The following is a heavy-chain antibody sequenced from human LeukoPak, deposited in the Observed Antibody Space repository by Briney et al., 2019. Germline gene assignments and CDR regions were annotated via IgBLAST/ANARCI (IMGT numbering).Heavy chain of an antibody. CDR3: ARELGGYPFFMDV. V-gene: IGHV4-39*07. D-gene: IGHD2-15*01. Sequence: SETLSLTCSVSGGSIRSGDHHWAWVRQPPGKGLEFIGSLDESGRPYYNRPLKSRVSISGDTSGKQFSLNLTSVTAADTAVYFCARELGGYPFFMDVWGRGTTVIVSS. CDR1: GGSIRSGDHH. CDR2: LDESGRP. J-gene: IGHJ6*03.